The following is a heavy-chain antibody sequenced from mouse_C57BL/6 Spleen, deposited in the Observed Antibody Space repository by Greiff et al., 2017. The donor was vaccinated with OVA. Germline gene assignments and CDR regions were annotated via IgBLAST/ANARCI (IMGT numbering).Heavy chain of an antibody. CDR1: GYTFTSYW. CDR2: IDPSDSYT. V-gene: IGHV1-69*01. CDR3: ARPNCYGSIFDY. D-gene: IGHD1-1*01. Sequence: QVQLQQPGAELVMPGASVKLSCKASGYTFTSYWMHWVKQRPGQGLEWIGEIDPSDSYTNYNQKFKGKSTLTVDKSSSTAYMQLSSLTSEDSAVYYCARPNCYGSIFDYWGQGTTLTVSS. J-gene: IGHJ2*01.